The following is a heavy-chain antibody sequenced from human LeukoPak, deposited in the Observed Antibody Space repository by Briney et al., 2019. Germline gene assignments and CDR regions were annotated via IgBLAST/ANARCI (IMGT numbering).Heavy chain of an antibody. D-gene: IGHD5-18*01. Sequence: SETLSLTCTLPGGSISSYYWSWIWQPSRKRLEWIGYIYYSGSINYNPSLKSRVTISVHTSKNQFSLKLSSVTAADTAVYYCGREYIGYSYDRYFDYWGQGTLVTVSS. J-gene: IGHJ4*02. V-gene: IGHV4-59*01. CDR1: GGSISSYY. CDR2: IYYSGSI. CDR3: GREYIGYSYDRYFDY.